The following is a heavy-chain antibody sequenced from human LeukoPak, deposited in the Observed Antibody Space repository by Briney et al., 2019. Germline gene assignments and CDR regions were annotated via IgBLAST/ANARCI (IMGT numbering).Heavy chain of an antibody. CDR3: AKLIAVAGTGYY. J-gene: IGHJ4*02. CDR1: GFTFDDYA. Sequence: GGSLRLSCAASGFTFDDYAMHWVRQAPGKGLEWVSGISWNSGGIGYADSVKGRFTISRDNAKNSLYLQMNSLRAEDTALYYCAKLIAVAGTGYYWGQGTLVTVSS. D-gene: IGHD6-19*01. V-gene: IGHV3-9*01. CDR2: ISWNSGGI.